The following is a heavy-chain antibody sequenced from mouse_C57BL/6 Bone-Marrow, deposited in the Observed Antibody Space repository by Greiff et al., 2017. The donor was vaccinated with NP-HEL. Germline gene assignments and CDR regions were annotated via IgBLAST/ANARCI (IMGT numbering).Heavy chain of an antibody. Sequence: EVQRVESGPELVKPGASVKMSCKASGYTFTDYNMHWVKQSHGKSLEWIGYINPNNGGTSYNQKFKGKATLTVNKSSSTAYMELRSLTSEDSAVYYCASDDYYAMDYWGQGTSVTVS. CDR1: GYTFTDYN. D-gene: IGHD2-3*01. V-gene: IGHV1-22*01. J-gene: IGHJ4*01. CDR2: INPNNGGT. CDR3: ASDDYYAMDY.